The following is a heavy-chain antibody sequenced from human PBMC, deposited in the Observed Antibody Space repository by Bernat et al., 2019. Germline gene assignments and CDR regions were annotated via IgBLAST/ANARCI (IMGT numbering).Heavy chain of an antibody. Sequence: QVQLVQSGAEVKKPGASVKVSCKASGYTFTSYDINWVRQATGQGLEWMGWMNPNSGNTGYAQKFQASVTMTRNTSISTAYMELSSLRSKDTAVYYCARGLISYYDCWSESDAFDIWGQGTMVTVSS. CDR2: MNPNSGNT. D-gene: IGHD3-3*01. V-gene: IGHV1-8*01. CDR1: GYTFTSYD. J-gene: IGHJ3*02. CDR3: ARGLISYYDCWSESDAFDI.